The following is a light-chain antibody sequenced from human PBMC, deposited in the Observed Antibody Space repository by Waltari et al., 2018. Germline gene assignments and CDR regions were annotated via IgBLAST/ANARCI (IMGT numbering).Light chain of an antibody. J-gene: IGKJ1*01. Sequence: EIVLTQSPGTLSLSPGERATLSCRASENISRFLAWYQQRPGQAPGLLIYATSSRATGIPDRFSGSGSGTDFSLTISRLEPEDFAVYYCQHHVRLPATFGQGTKVEIK. CDR1: ENISRF. CDR2: ATS. V-gene: IGKV3-20*01. CDR3: QHHVRLPAT.